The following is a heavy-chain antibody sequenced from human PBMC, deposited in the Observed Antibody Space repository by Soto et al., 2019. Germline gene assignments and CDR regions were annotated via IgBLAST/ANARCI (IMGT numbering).Heavy chain of an antibody. V-gene: IGHV2-70*11. J-gene: IGHJ6*03. D-gene: IGHD2-15*01. CDR1: RFSLSTSGMC. Sequence: SGPTLVNPTQTLTLTSTFSRFSLSTSGMCVSWIRQPPGKALEWLARIDWDDDKYYSTSLKTRLTISKDTSKNQVVLTMTNMDPVDTATYYCARTLLQEYYYYMDVWGKGTTVTVSS. CDR2: IDWDDDK. CDR3: ARTLLQEYYYYMDV.